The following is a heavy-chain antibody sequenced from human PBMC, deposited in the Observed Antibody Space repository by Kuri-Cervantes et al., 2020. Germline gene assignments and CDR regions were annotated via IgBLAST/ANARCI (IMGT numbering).Heavy chain of an antibody. D-gene: IGHD3-10*01. CDR1: GGSISSSNW. CDR2: IYHSGST. V-gene: IGHV4-4*02. CDR3: ARVEFGVTLVQGAFDY. J-gene: IGHJ4*02. Sequence: SETLSLTCAVSGGSISSSNWWSWVRQPPGKGLEWIGEIYHSGSTNYKPSLKSRVSISVDKSKNQFSLKLSSVTAADAAVYFCARVEFGVTLVQGAFDYWGQGTLVTVSS.